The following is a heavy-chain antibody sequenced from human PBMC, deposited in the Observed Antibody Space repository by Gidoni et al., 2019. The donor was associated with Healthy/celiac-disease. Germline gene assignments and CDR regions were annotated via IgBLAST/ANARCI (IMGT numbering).Heavy chain of an antibody. CDR2: ISSSSSYI. D-gene: IGHD3-3*01. V-gene: IGHV3-21*01. CDR3: ARGRFLEWDTHNFDY. CDR1: GVTFSSYS. J-gene: IGHJ4*02. Sequence: EVQLVESGGGLVKPGGSLRLSCAASGVTFSSYSMNWVRQAPGKGLEWVSSISSSSSYIYYADSVKGRFTISRDNAKNSLYLQMNSLRAEDTAVYYCARGRFLEWDTHNFDYWGQGTLVTVSS.